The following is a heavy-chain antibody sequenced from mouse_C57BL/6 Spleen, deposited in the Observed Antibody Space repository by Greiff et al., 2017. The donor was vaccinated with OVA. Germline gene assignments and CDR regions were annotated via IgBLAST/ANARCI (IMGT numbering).Heavy chain of an antibody. D-gene: IGHD1-1*01. V-gene: IGHV1-61*01. J-gene: IGHJ1*03. CDR1: GYTFTSYW. CDR3: ARYGSSHWYFDV. Sequence: VQLQQPGAELVRPGSSVKLSCKASGYTFTSYWMDWVKQRPGQGLEWIGNIYPSDSETHYNQKFKDKATLTVDKSSSTAYMQLSSLTSEDSAVYDCARYGSSHWYFDVWGTGTTVTVSS. CDR2: IYPSDSET.